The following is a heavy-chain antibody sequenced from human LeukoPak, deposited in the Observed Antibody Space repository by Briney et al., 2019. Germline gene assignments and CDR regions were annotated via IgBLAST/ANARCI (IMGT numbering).Heavy chain of an antibody. V-gene: IGHV1-24*01. CDR3: ATPTPYVGYAIFDY. Sequence: SVKVSCKVSGYTLTELSMHWVRQAPGKGLEWMGGFDPEDGETIYAQKFQGRVTMTEDTSTDTAYMELSSLRSEDTAVYYCATPTPYVGYAIFDYWGQGTLVTVSS. D-gene: IGHD2-8*02. CDR2: FDPEDGET. CDR1: GYTLTELS. J-gene: IGHJ4*02.